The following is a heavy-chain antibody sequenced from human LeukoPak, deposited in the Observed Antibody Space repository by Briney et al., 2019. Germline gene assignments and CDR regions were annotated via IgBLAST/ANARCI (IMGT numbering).Heavy chain of an antibody. V-gene: IGHV4-34*01. CDR3: ARDETTPLPGAY. D-gene: IGHD4-17*01. CDR2: INHSGST. Sequence: SETLSLTCVVYGGSFSGYYWNWIRQPPGKGQEWIGEINHSGSTHYNPSLKSRVTMSVDTSKNQFSMKLSSVTAADTAVYYCARDETTPLPGAYWGQGTLVTVSS. CDR1: GGSFSGYY. J-gene: IGHJ4*02.